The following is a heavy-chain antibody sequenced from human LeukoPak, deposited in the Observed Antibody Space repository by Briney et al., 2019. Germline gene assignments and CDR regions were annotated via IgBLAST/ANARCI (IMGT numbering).Heavy chain of an antibody. D-gene: IGHD6-19*01. Sequence: GSLRLSCAVSGFPFSVFEMNWVRQAPGKGLEWVSNIGSSGTTRYYADSVKGRFSISRDNAKNSLYLQMNSLRVEDTGVYYCALLAVASDFDYWGQGALVTVSS. CDR1: GFPFSVFE. J-gene: IGHJ4*02. V-gene: IGHV3-48*03. CDR2: IGSSGTTR. CDR3: ALLAVASDFDY.